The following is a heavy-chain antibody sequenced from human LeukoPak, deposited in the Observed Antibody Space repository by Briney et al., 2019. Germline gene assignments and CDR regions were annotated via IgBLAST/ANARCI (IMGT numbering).Heavy chain of an antibody. CDR3: ARAPYYDFWSGYGYWFDP. D-gene: IGHD3-3*01. J-gene: IGHJ5*02. CDR2: IYYSGST. CDR1: GGSISSGDYY. V-gene: IGHV4-30-4*08. Sequence: SETLSLTCTVSGGSISSGDYYWSWIRQPPGKGLEWIGYIYYSGSTYYNPSLKSRVTISVDTSKNQFSLKLSSVTAADTAVYYCARAPYYDFWSGYGYWFDPWGQGTLVTVSS.